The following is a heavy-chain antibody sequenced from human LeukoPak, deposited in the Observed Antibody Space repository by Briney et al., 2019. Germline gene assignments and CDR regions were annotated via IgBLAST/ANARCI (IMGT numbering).Heavy chain of an antibody. D-gene: IGHD3-9*01. J-gene: IGHJ4*02. CDR1: GGTFSSYA. V-gene: IGHV1-69*01. Sequence: SVKVSCKASGGTFSSYAISWVQQAPGQGLEWMGGIIPIFGTANYAQKFQGRVTITADESTSTAYMELSSLRSEDTAVYYCASGRYDILTGADYWGQGTLVTVSS. CDR2: IIPIFGTA. CDR3: ASGRYDILTGADY.